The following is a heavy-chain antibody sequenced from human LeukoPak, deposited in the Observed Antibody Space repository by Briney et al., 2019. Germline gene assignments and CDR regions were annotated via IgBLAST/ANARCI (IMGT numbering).Heavy chain of an antibody. Sequence: SETLSLTCTVSGGSFSSYYWSWIRQPPGKGLEWIGYIYYSGSTNYNPSLKSRVTISVDTSKNQFSLKLSSVTAADTAVYYCARDPYDSSGYYGGDAFDIWGQGTMVTVSS. V-gene: IGHV4-59*01. CDR1: GGSFSSYY. D-gene: IGHD3-22*01. J-gene: IGHJ3*02. CDR3: ARDPYDSSGYYGGDAFDI. CDR2: IYYSGST.